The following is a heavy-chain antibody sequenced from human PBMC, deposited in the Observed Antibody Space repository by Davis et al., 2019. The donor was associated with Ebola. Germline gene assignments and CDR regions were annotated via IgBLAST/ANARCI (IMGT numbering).Heavy chain of an antibody. Sequence: SGPTLVKPTETLTLTCTVSGFSLSNARMGVSWIRQPPGKALEWLAHIFSHDEKSYSTSLKSRLTISKDTSKSQVVLTMTNMDPVDTATYYCARERGVATIFDYYYGMDVWGQGTTVTVSS. CDR2: IFSHDEK. V-gene: IGHV2-26*01. J-gene: IGHJ6*02. CDR3: ARERGVATIFDYYYGMDV. CDR1: GFSLSNARMG. D-gene: IGHD5-12*01.